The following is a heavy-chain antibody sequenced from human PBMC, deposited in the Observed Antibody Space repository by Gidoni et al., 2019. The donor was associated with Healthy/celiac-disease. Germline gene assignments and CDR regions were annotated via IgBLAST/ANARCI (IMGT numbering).Heavy chain of an antibody. CDR2: IYYSGST. D-gene: IGHD2-2*01. CDR3: ARGGSIVVVPADLHGMDV. CDR1: GGSISSSRYY. J-gene: IGHJ6*02. Sequence: HLRFQASGPGLVTPSATLSLTCTVSGGSISSSRYYLGWIRQPQGKVLEWIGSIYYSGSTYYNPSLKSRVTISVDTSKNQFSLKLSAVTAADTAVYYCARGGSIVVVPADLHGMDVWGQGTTVTVSS. V-gene: IGHV4-39*01.